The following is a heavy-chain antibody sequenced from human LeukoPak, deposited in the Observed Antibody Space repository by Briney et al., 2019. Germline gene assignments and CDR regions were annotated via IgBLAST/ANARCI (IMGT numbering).Heavy chain of an antibody. CDR2: ISGSGGST. CDR1: GFTFSNYV. Sequence: PGGSQRLSCAASGFTFSNYVMSWVRQAPGKGLEWVSGISGSGGSTHYADSVKGRFTISRENSQNTLYLQMNSLRAEDTAVYYCAKDGYGVLDYWGQGTLVTVSS. V-gene: IGHV3-23*01. D-gene: IGHD4-17*01. CDR3: AKDGYGVLDY. J-gene: IGHJ4*02.